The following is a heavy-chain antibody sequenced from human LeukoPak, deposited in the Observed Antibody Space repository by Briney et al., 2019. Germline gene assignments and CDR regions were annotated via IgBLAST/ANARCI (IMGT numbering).Heavy chain of an antibody. J-gene: IGHJ4*02. CDR3: ARRAYNWNDGGEYYFDY. CDR2: IYYSGST. CDR1: GGSISSSSYY. V-gene: IGHV4-39*07. D-gene: IGHD1-20*01. Sequence: PSETLSLTCAVSGGSISSSSYYWGWIRQPPGKGLEWIGSIYYSGSTYYNPSLKSRVTISVDTSKNQFSLKLSSVTAADTAVYYCARRAYNWNDGGEYYFDYWGQGTLVTVSS.